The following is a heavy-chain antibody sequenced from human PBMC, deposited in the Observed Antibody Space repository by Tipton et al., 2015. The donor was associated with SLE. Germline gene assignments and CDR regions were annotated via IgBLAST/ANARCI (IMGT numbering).Heavy chain of an antibody. CDR3: ARRKYYYMDV. CDR2: IHYSGNS. J-gene: IGHJ6*03. CDR1: GGSISSSLYY. Sequence: TLSLTCSVSGGSISSSLYYWGWVRQPPGKGLEWIATIHYSGNSYSNPPLKSRVTISVDMSKSQFSLNLNLVTAADTAIYYCARRKYYYMDVWGKGATVTVSS. V-gene: IGHV4-39*01.